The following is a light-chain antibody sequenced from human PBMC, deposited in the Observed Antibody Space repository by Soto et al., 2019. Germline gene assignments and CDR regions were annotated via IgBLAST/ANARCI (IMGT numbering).Light chain of an antibody. CDR2: EVS. CDR3: ISYTGSSTSYV. J-gene: IGLJ1*01. Sequence: QSVLAQPASVSGSPGQSITISCAGTSGEVGGYNHIAWYQQHPGKAPKLMIYEVSKRPSGVSNRFSGSKSGNTASLNISGLQAEDEADYYCISYTGSSTSYVFGTGTKVNVL. V-gene: IGLV2-14*01. CDR1: SGEVGGYNH.